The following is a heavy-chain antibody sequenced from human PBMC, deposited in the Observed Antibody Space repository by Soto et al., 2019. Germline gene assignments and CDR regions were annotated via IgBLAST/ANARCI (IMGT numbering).Heavy chain of an antibody. D-gene: IGHD6-19*01. V-gene: IGHV3-30*01. Sequence: VRSLRLSCAASGFTLGTYSMHWVRQAPGKGLEWVAVISYDGNKKFYRDSVKGRFSISRDTSMHSVYLEMNSLSSEDTGVYYCARSIAVAGLDYWGQGTLVTVSS. CDR2: ISYDGNKK. J-gene: IGHJ4*02. CDR3: ARSIAVAGLDY. CDR1: GFTLGTYS.